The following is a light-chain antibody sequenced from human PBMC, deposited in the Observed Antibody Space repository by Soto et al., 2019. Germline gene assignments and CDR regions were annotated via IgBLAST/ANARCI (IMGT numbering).Light chain of an antibody. V-gene: IGLV2-14*03. J-gene: IGLJ1*01. CDR3: NSYTSSSTHV. CDR1: SSDVGGYNY. Sequence: QSVLTQXASVSGSPGQSITISCTGTSSDVGGYNYVSWYQQHPGKAPKLIISDVSNRPSGVSNRFSGSKSGNTASLTISGLQAEDEADYYCNSYTSSSTHVFGTGTKVTVL. CDR2: DVS.